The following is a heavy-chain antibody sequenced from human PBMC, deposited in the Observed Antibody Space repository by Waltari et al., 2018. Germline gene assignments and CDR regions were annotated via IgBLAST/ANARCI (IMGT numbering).Heavy chain of an antibody. CDR1: GGTFSSYA. CDR3: TTLYDFWSGSDHNYYYYGMDV. J-gene: IGHJ6*02. CDR2: IIPIFGTA. Sequence: VKKPGSSVKVSCKASGGTFSSYAISWVRQAPGQGLEWMGGIIPIFGTANYAQKFQGRVTITADESTSTAYMELSSLRSEDTAVYYCTTLYDFWSGSDHNYYYYGMDVWGQGTTVTVSS. V-gene: IGHV1-69*01. D-gene: IGHD3-3*01.